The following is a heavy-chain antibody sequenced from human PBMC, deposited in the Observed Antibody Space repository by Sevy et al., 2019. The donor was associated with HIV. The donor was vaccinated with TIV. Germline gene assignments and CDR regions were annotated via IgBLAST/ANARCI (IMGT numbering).Heavy chain of an antibody. J-gene: IGHJ3*01. Sequence: SETLSLTCAVSGGSISTGGFSWNWIRQPPGKGLEWIGHIYRTGNTYYNPSLGSRFSISVDRSKNQFSLKLSSVTAADTAVYYCVRGPSYGYVSYGFDVWGQGTMVTVSS. CDR1: GGSISTGGFS. CDR2: IYRTGNT. V-gene: IGHV4-30-2*01. D-gene: IGHD3-16*01. CDR3: VRGPSYGYVSYGFDV.